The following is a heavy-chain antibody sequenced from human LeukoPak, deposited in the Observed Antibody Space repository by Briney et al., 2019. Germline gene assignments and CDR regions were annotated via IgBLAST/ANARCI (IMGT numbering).Heavy chain of an antibody. Sequence: GESLKISCKGSGYDFAAYWIAWVRQMPGKGLEWMGNINPADSHITYSPSFQGQVTISVDKSISTAYLQWSSLKASDSAMYYRARHYSYAWFGYWGQGSLVTVSS. CDR3: ARHYSYAWFGY. V-gene: IGHV5-51*01. CDR1: GYDFAAYW. J-gene: IGHJ4*02. D-gene: IGHD3-16*01. CDR2: INPADSHI.